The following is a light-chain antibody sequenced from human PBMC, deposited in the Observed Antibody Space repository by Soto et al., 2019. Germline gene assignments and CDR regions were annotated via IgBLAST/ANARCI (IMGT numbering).Light chain of an antibody. V-gene: IGKV3-11*01. Sequence: EIVLTQSPATLSLSPGERATLSCRASQSVSSYLAWYQQKPGQAPRLLIYDASNRATGIPARCSGSGSGTDFTLTISSLWPEDFAVYYCQQRSNWPPLTFGGGTKVEIK. CDR1: QSVSSY. J-gene: IGKJ4*01. CDR2: DAS. CDR3: QQRSNWPPLT.